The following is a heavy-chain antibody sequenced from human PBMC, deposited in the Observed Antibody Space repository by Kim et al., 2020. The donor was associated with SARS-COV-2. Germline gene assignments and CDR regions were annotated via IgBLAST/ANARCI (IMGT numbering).Heavy chain of an antibody. CDR3: AITRGSGYDLFDVWMDV. CDR1: GYSFTSYW. V-gene: IGHV5-51*01. D-gene: IGHD5-12*01. Sequence: GESLKISCKGSGYSFTSYWIGWVRQMPGKGLEWMGIIYPGDSDTRYSPSFQGQVTISADKSISTAYLQWSSLKASDTAMYYCAITRGSGYDLFDVWMDVWGQGTTVTVSS. J-gene: IGHJ6*02. CDR2: IYPGDSDT.